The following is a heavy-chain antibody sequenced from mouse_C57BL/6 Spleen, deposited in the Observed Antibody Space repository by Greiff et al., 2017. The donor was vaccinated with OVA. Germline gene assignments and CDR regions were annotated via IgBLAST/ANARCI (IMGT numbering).Heavy chain of an antibody. CDR2: IDPSDSYT. Sequence: VQLQQPGAELVMPGASVKLSCKASGYTFTSYWMHWVKQRPGQGLEWIGEIDPSDSYTNYNQKFKGKSTLTVDKSSSTAYMQLSSLTSEDSAVYYCARRGAQATWEFDYWGQGTTLTVSS. D-gene: IGHD3-2*02. V-gene: IGHV1-69*01. CDR1: GYTFTSYW. CDR3: ARRGAQATWEFDY. J-gene: IGHJ2*01.